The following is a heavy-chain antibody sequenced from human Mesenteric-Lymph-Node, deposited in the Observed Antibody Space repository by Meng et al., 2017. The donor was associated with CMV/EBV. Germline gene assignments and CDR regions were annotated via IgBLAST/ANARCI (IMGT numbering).Heavy chain of an antibody. J-gene: IGHJ4*02. D-gene: IGHD2-2*02. CDR1: GFTFSSYS. CDR3: ARDLEDIVVVPAAIGY. CDR2: ISSSSSYI. V-gene: IGHV3-21*01. Sequence: GESLKISCAASGFTFSSYSMNWVRQAPGKGLEWVSSISSSSSYIHYADSVKGRFTISRDNAKNSLYLQMNSLRAEDTAVYYCARDLEDIVVVPAAIGYWGQGTLVTVSS.